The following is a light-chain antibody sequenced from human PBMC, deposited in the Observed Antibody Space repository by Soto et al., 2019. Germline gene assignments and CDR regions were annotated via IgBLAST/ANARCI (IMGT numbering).Light chain of an antibody. CDR3: QPYNSYSGE. V-gene: IGKV1-5*01. CDR2: DAS. Sequence: DMQRTPSSWALAASVGDRGTIACRASQSISSWLAWYQQKPGKVPKLLIYDASSLESGGPSRFIGSGSGTDFSLAVSLLQPDDSATHYFQPYNSYSGEFGQGTKVDIK. CDR1: QSISSW. J-gene: IGKJ1*01.